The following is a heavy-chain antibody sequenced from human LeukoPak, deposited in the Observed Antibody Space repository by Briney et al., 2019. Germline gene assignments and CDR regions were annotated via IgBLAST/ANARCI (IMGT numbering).Heavy chain of an antibody. J-gene: IGHJ4*02. V-gene: IGHV3-33*01. CDR2: IWYDGSNK. CDR1: GFTFSSYG. CDR3: ARTPYSGSYIDY. D-gene: IGHD1-26*01. Sequence: PGRSLRLSCAASGFTFSSYGMHWVRQAPGKGLEWVAVIWYDGSNKYYADSVKSRFTISRDNSKNTLYLQMNSLRAEDTAVYYCARTPYSGSYIDYWGQGTLVTVSS.